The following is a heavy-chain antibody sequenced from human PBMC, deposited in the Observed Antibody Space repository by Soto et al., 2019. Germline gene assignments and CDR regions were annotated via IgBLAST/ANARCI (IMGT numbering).Heavy chain of an antibody. D-gene: IGHD3-3*01. CDR2: IVVGSGNT. V-gene: IGHV1-58*01. CDR3: AAVGVLGVAYFDY. J-gene: IGHJ4*02. CDR1: GFTFTSSA. Sequence: ASVKVSCKASGFTFTSSAVQWVRQARGQRLEWIGWIVVGSGNTNYAQKFQERVTITRDMSTSTAYMELSSLRSDDTAVYYCAAVGVLGVAYFDYWGQGTLVTVS.